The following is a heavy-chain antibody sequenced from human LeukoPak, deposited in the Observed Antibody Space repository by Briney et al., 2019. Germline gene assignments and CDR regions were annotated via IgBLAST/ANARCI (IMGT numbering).Heavy chain of an antibody. D-gene: IGHD3-22*01. J-gene: IGHJ4*02. CDR2: ISSSSSYI. V-gene: IGHV3-21*01. Sequence: GGSLRLSCAASGFTFSSDSMNWVRQAPGKGLEWLSSISSSSSYIYYADSVKGRFTISRDDAKNSLYLQMNSLRAEDTAVYYCARAYDSSGYLNYWGQGTLVTVSS. CDR1: GFTFSSDS. CDR3: ARAYDSSGYLNY.